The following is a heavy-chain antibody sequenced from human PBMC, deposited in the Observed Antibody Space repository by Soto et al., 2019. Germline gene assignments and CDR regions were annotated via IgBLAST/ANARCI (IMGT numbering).Heavy chain of an antibody. J-gene: IGHJ4*02. D-gene: IGHD1-26*01. CDR1: GFTFSSHA. CDR3: ASDHEGSGTYFDY. Sequence: QVQLAESGGGVVQPGTSLRLSCAASGFTFSSHAMHWVRQAPGKGLEWVALISSDGGNKYYIDSVKGRFTISRDNSKNSLSLQMNSLRAEDTAVYYCASDHEGSGTYFDYWGQGTLVTVSS. CDR2: ISSDGGNK. V-gene: IGHV3-30*03.